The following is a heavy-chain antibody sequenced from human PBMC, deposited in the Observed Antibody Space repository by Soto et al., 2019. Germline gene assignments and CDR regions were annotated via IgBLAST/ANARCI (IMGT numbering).Heavy chain of an antibody. Sequence: GGSLRLSCAASGFTFSSYGMHWVRQAPGKGLEWVAVISYDGSNKYCADSVKGRFTISRDNSKNTLYLQMNSLRAEDTAVYYCANGPQGTMIDWGQGTLVTVSS. CDR1: GFTFSSYG. CDR3: ANGPQGTMID. CDR2: ISYDGSNK. D-gene: IGHD3-22*01. V-gene: IGHV3-30*18. J-gene: IGHJ4*02.